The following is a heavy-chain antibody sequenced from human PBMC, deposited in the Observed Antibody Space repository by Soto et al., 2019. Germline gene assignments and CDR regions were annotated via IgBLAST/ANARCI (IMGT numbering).Heavy chain of an antibody. D-gene: IGHD4-17*01. V-gene: IGHV1-18*01. CDR1: GYTFTSYG. CDR3: ARESHQDYDLLYYYYGMDV. CDR2: ISAYNGNT. J-gene: IGHJ6*02. Sequence: ASVKVSCKASGYTFTSYGISWVRQAPGQGLEWMGWISAYNGNTNYAQKLQGRVTMTTDTSTSTAYMELRSLRSDDTAVYYCARESHQDYDLLYYYYGMDVWGQGTTVTVSS.